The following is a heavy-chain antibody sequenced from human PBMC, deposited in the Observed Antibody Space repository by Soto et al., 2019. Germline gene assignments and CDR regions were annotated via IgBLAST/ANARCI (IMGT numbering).Heavy chain of an antibody. Sequence: QVQLVQSGAEVKKPGSSVKVSCKASGGTFSSYAISWVRQAPGQGLEWMGGIIPIFGTANYAQKFQGRVTITADESTSTAYRELSSLRSEDTAVYYCARTYYYGSGSIGGGMDVWGQGTTVTVSS. CDR2: IIPIFGTA. J-gene: IGHJ6*02. D-gene: IGHD3-10*01. CDR1: GGTFSSYA. CDR3: ARTYYYGSGSIGGGMDV. V-gene: IGHV1-69*01.